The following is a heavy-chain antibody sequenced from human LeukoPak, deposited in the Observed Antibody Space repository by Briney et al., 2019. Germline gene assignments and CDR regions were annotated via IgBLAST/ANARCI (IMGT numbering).Heavy chain of an antibody. J-gene: IGHJ5*02. CDR1: GGTFSSYA. Sequence: SVKVSCKASGGTFSSYAISWVRQAPGQGLEWMGRIIPIFGTANYAQKFQGRVTITTDESTSTAYMELSSLRSEDTAVYYCARLATHYDSSGYHSWFDPWGQGTLVTVSS. V-gene: IGHV1-69*05. CDR3: ARLATHYDSSGYHSWFDP. CDR2: IIPIFGTA. D-gene: IGHD3-22*01.